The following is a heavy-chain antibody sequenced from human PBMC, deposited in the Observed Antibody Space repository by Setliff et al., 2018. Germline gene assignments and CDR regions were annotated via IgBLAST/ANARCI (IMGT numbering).Heavy chain of an antibody. Sequence: PGESLKISCQASGYSFSTFWIGWVRQMPGKGLEWMGILYPGDSDTRYSPSFEGQVTISADKSISTAYLQWSSLKASDTAMYYCARPAYSSRWYEIKGFDYWGQGTLVTVSS. CDR3: ARPAYSSRWYEIKGFDY. V-gene: IGHV5-51*01. D-gene: IGHD6-13*01. CDR2: LYPGDSDT. J-gene: IGHJ4*02. CDR1: GYSFSTFW.